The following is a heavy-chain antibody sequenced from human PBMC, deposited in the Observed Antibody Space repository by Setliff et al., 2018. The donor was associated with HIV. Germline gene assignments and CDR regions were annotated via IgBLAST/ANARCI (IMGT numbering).Heavy chain of an antibody. CDR2: IYFSGST. V-gene: IGHV4-30-4*08. J-gene: IGHJ5*02. CDR3: ARYGGSYSSHWFDP. Sequence: SETLSLTCNVSGASISSGNYYWSWIRQPPGKGLEWIGYIYFSGSTYYTPSLKSRLTISLDTSKNQFSLQLNSVTAADTAVYYCARYGGSYSSHWFDPWGQGTLVTVSS. D-gene: IGHD1-26*01. CDR1: GASISSGNYY.